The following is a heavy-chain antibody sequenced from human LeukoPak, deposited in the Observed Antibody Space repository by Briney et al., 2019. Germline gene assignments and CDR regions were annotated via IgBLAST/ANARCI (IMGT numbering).Heavy chain of an antibody. CDR1: GYTFTSYD. Sequence: ASVKVSCKASGYTFTSYDINWVRQATGQGLEWMGWMNPNSGNTGYAQKFQGRVTMTRNTSISTAYMELSSLRSEDTAVYYCATAPYGSGNYYFDYWGQGTLVTVSS. CDR2: MNPNSGNT. V-gene: IGHV1-8*01. CDR3: ATAPYGSGNYYFDY. D-gene: IGHD3-10*01. J-gene: IGHJ4*02.